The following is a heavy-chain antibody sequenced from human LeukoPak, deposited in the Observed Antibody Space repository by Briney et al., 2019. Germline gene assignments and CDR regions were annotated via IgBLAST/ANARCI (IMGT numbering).Heavy chain of an antibody. Sequence: PGGSLTLSCAASGFTFSSYSMNWVRQAPGKGLEWVSYISGSSSTIYYADSVKGRFTISRDNAKNSLYLQMNSLRAEDTAVYYCATPFHYWGQGTLVTVSS. J-gene: IGHJ4*02. CDR2: ISGSSSTI. CDR3: ATPFHY. CDR1: GFTFSSYS. V-gene: IGHV3-48*01.